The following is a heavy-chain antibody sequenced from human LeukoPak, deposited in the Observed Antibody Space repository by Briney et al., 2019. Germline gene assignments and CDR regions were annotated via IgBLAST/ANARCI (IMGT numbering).Heavy chain of an antibody. CDR2: IYTSGSTYTSGST. Sequence: SETLSLTCTVSGGSISSYYWGWIRQPAGKGLEWIGRIYTSGSTYTSGSTNYNPSLKSRVTISVDKSKNQFSLKLSSVTAADTAVYYCARDYDSSGYLPWGQGTLVTVSS. J-gene: IGHJ5*02. D-gene: IGHD3-22*01. V-gene: IGHV4-4*07. CDR1: GGSISSYY. CDR3: ARDYDSSGYLP.